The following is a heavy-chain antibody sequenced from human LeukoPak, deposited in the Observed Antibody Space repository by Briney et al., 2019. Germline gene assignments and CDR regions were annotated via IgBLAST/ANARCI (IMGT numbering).Heavy chain of an antibody. CDR2: IIPILGIA. Sequence: SVKVSCKASGGTFSSYAISWVRQAPGQGLEWMGRIIPILGIANYAQKFQGRVTITADKSTSTAYMELSSLRSEDTAVYYCARWPPYCSSTSCYSSWGQGTLVTVSS. J-gene: IGHJ5*02. V-gene: IGHV1-69*04. CDR3: ARWPPYCSSTSCYSS. D-gene: IGHD2-2*02. CDR1: GGTFSSYA.